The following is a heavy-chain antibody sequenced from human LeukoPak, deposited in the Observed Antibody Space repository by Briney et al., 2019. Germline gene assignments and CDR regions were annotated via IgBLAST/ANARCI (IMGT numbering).Heavy chain of an antibody. CDR3: AGGSPFDY. V-gene: IGHV3-30-3*01. J-gene: IGHJ4*02. Sequence: TGGSLRLSCAASGFTFSSYAMHWVRQAPGKGLEWVAVISYDGSNKYYADSVKGRFTISRDNSKNTLYLQMNSLRAEDTAVYYWAGGSPFDYGGQEPLVTVSS. D-gene: IGHD3-10*01. CDR2: ISYDGSNK. CDR1: GFTFSSYA.